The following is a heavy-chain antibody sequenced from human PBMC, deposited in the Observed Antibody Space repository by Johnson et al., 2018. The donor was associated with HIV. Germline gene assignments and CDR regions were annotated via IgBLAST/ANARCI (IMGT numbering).Heavy chain of an antibody. CDR2: ISYDGSNK. J-gene: IGHJ3*02. Sequence: QVKLVESGGGLVQPGGSLRLSCAASGFTFSSYAMHWVRQAPGKGLEWVAVISYDGSNKYYADSVKGRFTISSDNSKNTLYLQMNSLRAEDTAVYYWARPRVVITPHDAFDIWGQGTMVTVS. D-gene: IGHD3-22*01. CDR1: GFTFSSYA. CDR3: ARPRVVITPHDAFDI. V-gene: IGHV3-30-3*01.